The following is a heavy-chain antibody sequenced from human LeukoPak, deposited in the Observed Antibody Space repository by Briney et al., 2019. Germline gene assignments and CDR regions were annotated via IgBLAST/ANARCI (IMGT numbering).Heavy chain of an antibody. Sequence: SETLSLTCTVSGGSISSSNYYWSWIRQPPGKGLEWIGYIYYSGSTYYNPSLKSRVTISVDTSKNQFSLKLSSVTAADTAVYYCARVESLNNAFDIWGQGTMVTVSS. V-gene: IGHV4-30-4*01. CDR1: GGSISSSNYY. J-gene: IGHJ3*02. CDR2: IYYSGST. CDR3: ARVESLNNAFDI.